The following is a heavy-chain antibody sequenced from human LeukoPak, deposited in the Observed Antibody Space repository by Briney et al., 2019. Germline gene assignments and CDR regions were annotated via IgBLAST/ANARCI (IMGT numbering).Heavy chain of an antibody. J-gene: IGHJ4*02. CDR1: GYTFTSYY. Sequence: ASVKVCCKASGYTFTSYYMHWVRQAPGQGLEWMGIINPSGGSTSYAQKFQGRVTMTRDTSTSTVYMELSSLRSEDTAVYYCARVREWELIFDYWGQGTLVTVSS. D-gene: IGHD1-26*01. CDR3: ARVREWELIFDY. V-gene: IGHV1-46*01. CDR2: INPSGGST.